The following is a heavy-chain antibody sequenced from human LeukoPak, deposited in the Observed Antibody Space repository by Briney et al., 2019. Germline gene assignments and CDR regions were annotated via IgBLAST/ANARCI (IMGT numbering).Heavy chain of an antibody. CDR2: IIPIFGTA. CDR1: GGTFSSYA. V-gene: IGHV1-69*13. J-gene: IGHJ4*02. Sequence: ASVKVSCKASGGTFSSYAISWVRQATGQGLEWMGGIIPIFGTANYAQKFQGRVTITADESTSTAYMELSSLRSEDTAVYYCARSRITMVRGVMRFDYWGQGTLVTVSS. CDR3: ARSRITMVRGVMRFDY. D-gene: IGHD3-10*01.